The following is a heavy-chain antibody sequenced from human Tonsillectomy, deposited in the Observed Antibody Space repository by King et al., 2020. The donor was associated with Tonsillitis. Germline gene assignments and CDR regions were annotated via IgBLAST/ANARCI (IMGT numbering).Heavy chain of an antibody. CDR2: SSGSGITA. CDR1: GFTFTRYA. V-gene: IGHV3-23*04. CDR3: ARELQYYYYLDV. D-gene: IGHD4-11*01. Sequence: VQLVESGGGLVQPGGSLILSCAASGFTFTRYAMSWVRQPPGKGLEWVSASSGSGITAYYADAVKGRFTGSRDKSDSTLYLQLTSLRAEDTAVYYCARELQYYYYLDVWGKGTTVTVSS. J-gene: IGHJ6*03.